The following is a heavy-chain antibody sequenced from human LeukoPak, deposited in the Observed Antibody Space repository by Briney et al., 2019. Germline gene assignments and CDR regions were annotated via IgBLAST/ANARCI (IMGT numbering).Heavy chain of an antibody. V-gene: IGHV1-69*13. D-gene: IGHD3-10*01. J-gene: IGHJ4*02. CDR1: GGTFSSYA. Sequence: SVKVSCKASGGTFSSYAISWVRQAPGQGLEWMGGIIPIFGTANYAQKFQGRVTITADESTSTAYMELSSLRPEDTAVYYCARSVEDLHPLDYWGQGTLVTVSS. CDR2: IIPIFGTA. CDR3: ARSVEDLHPLDY.